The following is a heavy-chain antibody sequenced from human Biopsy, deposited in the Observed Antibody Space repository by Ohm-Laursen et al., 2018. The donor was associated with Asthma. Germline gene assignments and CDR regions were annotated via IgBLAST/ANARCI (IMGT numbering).Heavy chain of an antibody. D-gene: IGHD4-17*01. J-gene: IGHJ6*02. Sequence: ASVKVSCKASGYTFTSYGISWVRQAPGQGLEWMGWISAYNGNTNYAQKLQGRVTMTTDTSTSTAYMELRSLRSDDTAVYYCAREVSTVDYGYYYFAMDVWGQGTTVTVSS. V-gene: IGHV1-18*04. CDR1: GYTFTSYG. CDR3: AREVSTVDYGYYYFAMDV. CDR2: ISAYNGNT.